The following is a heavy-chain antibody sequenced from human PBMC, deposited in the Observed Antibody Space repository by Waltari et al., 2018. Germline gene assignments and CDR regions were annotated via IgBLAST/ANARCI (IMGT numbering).Heavy chain of an antibody. CDR3: ARDWRRSLDFFGWLLFALDF. CDR2: SPYVVRTK. Sequence: EVQLLESGGGLVQPGGSLRLSCAASGFTFSNNAMSWVRQAPGKGLVWVSCSPYVVRTKYSADSGRDRVTISRDNSRNTLYLEMNSLRAEDTAVYHCARDWRRSLDFFGWLLFALDFWGQGTLVAVSS. V-gene: IGHV3-23*01. J-gene: IGHJ4*02. D-gene: IGHD3-9*01. CDR1: GFTFSNNA.